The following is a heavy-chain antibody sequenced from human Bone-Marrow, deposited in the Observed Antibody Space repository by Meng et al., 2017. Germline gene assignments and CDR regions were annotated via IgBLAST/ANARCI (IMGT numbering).Heavy chain of an antibody. J-gene: IGHJ4*01. CDR2: INHSGST. Sequence: GPLRLSCAVCGGSFSGYYWSWIRQPPGKGLEWIGEINHSGSTNYNPSLESRVTTSVDTSKNQFSLKLCSVTATDTAVYCCVRASIAPWFGVDYWGHGTLVTGSS. CDR3: VRASIAPWFGVDY. V-gene: IGHV4-34*01. D-gene: IGHD3-10*01. CDR1: GGSFSGYY.